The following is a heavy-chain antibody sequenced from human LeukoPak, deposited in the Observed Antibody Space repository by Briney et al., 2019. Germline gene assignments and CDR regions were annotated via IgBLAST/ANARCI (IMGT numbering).Heavy chain of an antibody. V-gene: IGHV3-7*04. J-gene: IGHJ4*02. CDR2: IKQDGSEK. Sequence: GGSLRLSCAASGFTFSSYYMSWVRQAPGKGLEWVANIKQDGSEKYYVDSVKGRFTISRDNAKNSRYLQMNSLRAEDTAVYYCARVHILWFGELERYFDYWGQGTLVTVSS. D-gene: IGHD3-10*01. CDR1: GFTFSSYY. CDR3: ARVHILWFGELERYFDY.